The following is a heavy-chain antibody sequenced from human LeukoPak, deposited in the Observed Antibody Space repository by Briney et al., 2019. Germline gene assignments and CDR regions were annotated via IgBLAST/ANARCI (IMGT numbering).Heavy chain of an antibody. Sequence: GGSLRLSCAASGFTFSSYGMHWVRQAPGKGLEWVAVIWYDGSNKYYADSVKGRFTISRDNSKNTLYLQMNSLRAEDTAVYYCAKEGGGCSSTSCPWYFDYWGQGTLVTVSS. J-gene: IGHJ4*02. CDR3: AKEGGGCSSTSCPWYFDY. D-gene: IGHD2-2*01. V-gene: IGHV3-30*02. CDR2: IWYDGSNK. CDR1: GFTFSSYG.